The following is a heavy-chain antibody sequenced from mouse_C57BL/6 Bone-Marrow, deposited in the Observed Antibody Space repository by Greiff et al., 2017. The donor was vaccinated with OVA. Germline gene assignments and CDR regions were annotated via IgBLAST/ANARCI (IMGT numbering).Heavy chain of an antibody. J-gene: IGHJ3*01. CDR3: GRMDYYGSSYVFAY. CDR1: GYTFTSYW. D-gene: IGHD1-1*01. V-gene: IGHV1-64*01. CDR2: IHPNSGST. Sequence: QVQLQQPGAELVKPGASVKLSCKASGYTFTSYWMHWVQQKPGQGLEWIGMIHPNSGSTNYNEKFKSKATLTVDKSSSTAYMQLSSLTSEDSAVYYCGRMDYYGSSYVFAYWGQGTLVTVSA.